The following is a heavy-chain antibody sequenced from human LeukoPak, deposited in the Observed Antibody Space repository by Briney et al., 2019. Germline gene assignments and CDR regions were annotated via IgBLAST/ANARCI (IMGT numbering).Heavy chain of an antibody. J-gene: IGHJ4*02. CDR3: ARAVADYFDY. V-gene: IGHV3-30*03. Sequence: GGSLRLSCAASGFTFSSYGMHWVRQAPGKGLEWVAVISYDGSNKYYADSVKGRFTISRDNSKNTLYLQMNSLRAEDTAVYYCARAVADYFDYWGQGTPVTVSS. D-gene: IGHD6-19*01. CDR2: ISYDGSNK. CDR1: GFTFSSYG.